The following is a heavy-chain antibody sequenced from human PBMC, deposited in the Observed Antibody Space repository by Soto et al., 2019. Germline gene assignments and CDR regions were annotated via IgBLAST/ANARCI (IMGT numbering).Heavy chain of an antibody. CDR1: GFTFSSYW. V-gene: IGHV3-7*05. Sequence: QPGGSLSLSCVDSGFTFSSYWMSWVRQAPGKGLEWVANIKQDETEKYYVDSVKGRFAISRDNGKNTLYLQMNSLRAEDTAVYYCARVRTENYYGMDVWGQGTTVTVSS. J-gene: IGHJ6*02. CDR2: IKQDETEK. CDR3: ARVRTENYYGMDV.